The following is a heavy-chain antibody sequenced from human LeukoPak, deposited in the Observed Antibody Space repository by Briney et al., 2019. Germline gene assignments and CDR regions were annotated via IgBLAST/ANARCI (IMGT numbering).Heavy chain of an antibody. V-gene: IGHV3-11*01. D-gene: IGHD2-15*01. CDR1: GFRFSGHY. J-gene: IGHJ4*02. Sequence: EGSLRLSCAASGFRFSGHYMSWIRQAPGKGLEWISYITNSGDFVNYADSVKGRFTISRDNAKNSLYLQMNSLRAEDTAVYYCAREASATPDFWGQGTVVTVSS. CDR3: AREASATPDF. CDR2: ITNSGDFV.